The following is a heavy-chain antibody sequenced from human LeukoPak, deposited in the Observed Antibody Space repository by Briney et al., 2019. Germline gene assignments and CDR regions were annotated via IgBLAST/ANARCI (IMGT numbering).Heavy chain of an antibody. V-gene: IGHV3-30*04. Sequence: SLRLSCAASGFTFSSYAMHWVRQAPGKGLEWVAVISYDGSNKYYADSVKGRFTISRDNSKNTLYLQMNSLRAEDTAVYYCARASRYCSSTSCWYWFDPWGQGTLVTVSS. D-gene: IGHD2-2*01. J-gene: IGHJ5*02. CDR3: ARASRYCSSTSCWYWFDP. CDR2: ISYDGSNK. CDR1: GFTFSSYA.